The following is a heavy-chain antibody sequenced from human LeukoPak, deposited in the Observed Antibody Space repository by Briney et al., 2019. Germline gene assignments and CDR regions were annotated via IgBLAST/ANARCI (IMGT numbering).Heavy chain of an antibody. D-gene: IGHD4-17*01. V-gene: IGHV3-74*01. Sequence: GGSLRLSCAASGFTFTISWMHWVRQAPGKGLAWVSHINSDGSSTDYADSVRGRFTISRDNSKNTLYLQMNSLRAEDTAVYYCAKDTTVTRYGGQGTLVTVSS. CDR1: GFTFTISW. J-gene: IGHJ4*02. CDR2: INSDGSST. CDR3: AKDTTVTRY.